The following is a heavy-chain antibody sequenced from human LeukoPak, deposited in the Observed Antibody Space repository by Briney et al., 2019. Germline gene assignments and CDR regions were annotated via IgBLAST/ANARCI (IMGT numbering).Heavy chain of an antibody. Sequence: PSETLSLTCTVSGGSISSNDYYWGWIRQPPGKGLEYIGSIYFGRGAYYNPSLKSRVTISLDTSKNQFSLKLTSVTAADTAVYYCARALGGSWSFDYWGQGTLVTVSS. V-gene: IGHV4-39*07. D-gene: IGHD2-15*01. J-gene: IGHJ4*02. CDR2: IYFGRGA. CDR3: ARALGGSWSFDY. CDR1: GGSISSNDYY.